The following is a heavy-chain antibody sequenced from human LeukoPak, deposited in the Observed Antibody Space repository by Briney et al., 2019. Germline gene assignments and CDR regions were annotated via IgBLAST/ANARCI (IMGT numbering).Heavy chain of an antibody. J-gene: IGHJ4*02. V-gene: IGHV3-7*01. Sequence: GGSLRLSCAASGFTFSTHWMSWVRQAPGKGLEWVANIRPDGSEKYYMDSVKGRLTISRDNAKNSLYLQMNSLRGEDTAVYYCAKFSSYCGGDCSNYWGQGTLVTVSS. CDR3: AKFSSYCGGDCSNY. CDR1: GFTFSTHW. CDR2: IRPDGSEK. D-gene: IGHD2-21*01.